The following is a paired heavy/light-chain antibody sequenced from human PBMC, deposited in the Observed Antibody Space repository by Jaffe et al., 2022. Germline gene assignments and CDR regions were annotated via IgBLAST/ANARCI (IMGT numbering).Light chain of an antibody. Sequence: QSVLAQPPSVSGAPGQRVTISCTGSSSNIGAGYGVHWYQQLPGTAPKLVIYGNNNRPSGVPDRFSGSKSGTSASLAITGLQAEDEADYYCQSYDSSLSSSVFGGGTKLTVL. V-gene: IGLV1-40*01. J-gene: IGLJ3*02. CDR3: QSYDSSLSSSV. CDR2: GNN. CDR1: SSNIGAGYG.
Heavy chain of an antibody. V-gene: IGHV4-59*01. CDR1: GGSISGYY. Sequence: QVQLQESGPGLVKPSETLSLTCTVSGGSISGYYWSWLRQPPGKGLEYIGYIYYSGNTNYNPSLKSRVTISVDTSKNQFSLKLSSVTAADTAVYYCARITNYDRPYYFDYWGRGTLVTVSS. CDR2: IYYSGNT. CDR3: ARITNYDRPYYFDY. D-gene: IGHD3-3*01. J-gene: IGHJ4*02.